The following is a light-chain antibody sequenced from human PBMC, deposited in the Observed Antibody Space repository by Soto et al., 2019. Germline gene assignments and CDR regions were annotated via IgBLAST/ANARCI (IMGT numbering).Light chain of an antibody. CDR2: DVS. Sequence: QSALTQPASVSGSPGQSITISCTGTSSDVGGYNYVSWYQQHPGKAPKLMIYDVSNRPSGVSNRFSGSKSGNTASLTISGLQAEDEADYYCSSYTSRSTQVFRTGTQLTVL. V-gene: IGLV2-14*01. CDR3: SSYTSRSTQV. J-gene: IGLJ1*01. CDR1: SSDVGGYNY.